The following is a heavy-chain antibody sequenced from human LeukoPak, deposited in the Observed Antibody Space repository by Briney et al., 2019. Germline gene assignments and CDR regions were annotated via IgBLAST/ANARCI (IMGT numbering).Heavy chain of an antibody. D-gene: IGHD3-3*01. V-gene: IGHV4-34*01. Sequence: SETLSLTCAVYGGSFSGYYWSWIRQPPGKGLEWIGEINHSGSTNYNPSLKSRVTISVDTSKNQFSLKLSSVTAADTAVYYCASSTIFGVVANWFDPWGQGTLVTVSS. J-gene: IGHJ5*02. CDR3: ASSTIFGVVANWFDP. CDR2: INHSGST. CDR1: GGSFSGYY.